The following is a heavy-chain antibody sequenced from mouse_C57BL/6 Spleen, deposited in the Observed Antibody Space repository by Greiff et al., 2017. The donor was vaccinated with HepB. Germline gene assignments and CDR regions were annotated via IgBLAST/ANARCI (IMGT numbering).Heavy chain of an antibody. J-gene: IGHJ2*01. CDR2: IYPGNSDT. D-gene: IGHD4-1*02. CDR3: TRERGQLGRVYYFDY. Sequence: EVQLQQSGTVLARPGASVKMSCKTSGYTFTSYWMHWVKQRPGQGLEWIGAIYPGNSDTSYNQKFKGKAKLTAVTSASTAYMELSSLTNEDSAVYYCTRERGQLGRVYYFDYWGQGTTLTVSS. CDR1: GYTFTSYW. V-gene: IGHV1-5*01.